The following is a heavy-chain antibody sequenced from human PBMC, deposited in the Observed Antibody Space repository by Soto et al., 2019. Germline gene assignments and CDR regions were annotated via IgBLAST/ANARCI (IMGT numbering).Heavy chain of an antibody. CDR2: ISFDGSNK. Sequence: QVQLVESGGGVVQPGRSLRLSCAASGFTFSSYAMHWVRQAPGKGLEWVAVISFDGSNKYYADSVKGRFTISRDNSKNSLYLQMNSLRAEDTAVYYCAREMLRYFDWLHPPYGMDVWGQGTTVTVSS. D-gene: IGHD3-9*01. CDR3: AREMLRYFDWLHPPYGMDV. J-gene: IGHJ6*02. V-gene: IGHV3-30-3*01. CDR1: GFTFSSYA.